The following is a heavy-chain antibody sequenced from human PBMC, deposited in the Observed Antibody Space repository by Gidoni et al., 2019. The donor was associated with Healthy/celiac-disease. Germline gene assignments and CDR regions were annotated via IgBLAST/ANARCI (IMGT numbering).Heavy chain of an antibody. J-gene: IGHJ4*02. CDR3: ARVSYGSLHFDY. Sequence: QVQLQQWGAGLLKPSETLSLTCAVYGGSFSGYYWSWIRQPPGKGLEWIGESNHSGSTNYNPSLKSRVTISVDTSKNQFSLKLSSVTAADTAVYYCARVSYGSLHFDYWGQGTLVTVSS. V-gene: IGHV4-34*01. CDR1: GGSFSGYY. CDR2: SNHSGST. D-gene: IGHD5-18*01.